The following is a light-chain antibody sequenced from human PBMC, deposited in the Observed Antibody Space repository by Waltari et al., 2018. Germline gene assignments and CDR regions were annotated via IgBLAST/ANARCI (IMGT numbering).Light chain of an antibody. Sequence: DVVMPQSPLSLPVTLAQPASISCWSTPSLVYSDGNTILNWFHQRPGQSPRRLIYEVSNRASGVPDRFSGSGSGTDFTLKISRLEAEDVGIYYCMQGTHWPFTFGQGTRLEIK. V-gene: IGKV2-30*01. J-gene: IGKJ5*01. CDR2: EVS. CDR1: PSLVYSDGNTI. CDR3: MQGTHWPFT.